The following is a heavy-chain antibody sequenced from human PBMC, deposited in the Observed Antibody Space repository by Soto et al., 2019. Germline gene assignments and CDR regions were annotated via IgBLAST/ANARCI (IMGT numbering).Heavy chain of an antibody. Sequence: SETLSLTCTVSGGSISSYYWSWIRQPPGKGLEWIGYIYYSGSTNYNPSLKSRVTISVDTSKNQFSLKLSSVTAADTAVYYCARRMYYYDSSGYLPTVFDYWGQGTLVTVSS. CDR1: GGSISSYY. D-gene: IGHD3-22*01. CDR2: IYYSGST. CDR3: ARRMYYYDSSGYLPTVFDY. V-gene: IGHV4-59*01. J-gene: IGHJ4*02.